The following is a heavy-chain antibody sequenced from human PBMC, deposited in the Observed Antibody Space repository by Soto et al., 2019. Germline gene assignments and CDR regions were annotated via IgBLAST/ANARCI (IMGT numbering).Heavy chain of an antibody. CDR2: IYHSGST. Sequence: PSETLSLTCAVSGGSISSGGYSWSWIRQPPGKGLEWIGYIYHSGSTYYNPSLNGRLTISIDTSKNQFSLSLSSVTAADTAVYYCARGPSGDKVDYWGQGTLVTVSS. V-gene: IGHV4-30-2*05. CDR3: ARGPSGDKVDY. CDR1: GGSISSGGYS. D-gene: IGHD7-27*01. J-gene: IGHJ4*02.